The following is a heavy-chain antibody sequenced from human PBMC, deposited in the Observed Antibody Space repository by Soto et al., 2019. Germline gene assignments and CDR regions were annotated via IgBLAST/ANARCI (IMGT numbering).Heavy chain of an antibody. Sequence: PGGSLRLSCAASGFTFSSYSMNWVRQAPGKGLEWVSSISSSSSYIYYADSVKGRFTISRDNAKNSLYLQMNSLRAEDTAVYYCPSQSSIPIVRGVPLDYWGQGPLLTVSS. J-gene: IGHJ4*02. CDR1: GFTFSSYS. CDR3: PSQSSIPIVRGVPLDY. D-gene: IGHD3-10*01. V-gene: IGHV3-21*01. CDR2: ISSSSSYI.